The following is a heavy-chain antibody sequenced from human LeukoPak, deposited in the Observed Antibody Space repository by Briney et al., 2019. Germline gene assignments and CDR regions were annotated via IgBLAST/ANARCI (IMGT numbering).Heavy chain of an antibody. CDR3: AYSVLRYFDWLFPNDAFAI. Sequence: SGPTLVNPTQTLTLTCTFSGFSLSTTGVSVGWIRQPPGKALEWLALIYWDDDKRYSPSLETRLTITKDTSKNQVVLTMTNMDPVDTATYYCAYSVLRYFDWLFPNDAFAIWGQGTMVTVSS. CDR2: IYWDDDK. V-gene: IGHV2-5*02. J-gene: IGHJ3*02. CDR1: GFSLSTTGVS. D-gene: IGHD3-9*01.